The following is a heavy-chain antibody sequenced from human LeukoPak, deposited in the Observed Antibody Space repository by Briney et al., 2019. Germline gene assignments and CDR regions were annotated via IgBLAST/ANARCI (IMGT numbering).Heavy chain of an antibody. D-gene: IGHD2-15*01. CDR1: GFTFSSYS. Sequence: GGSLRLSCVASGFTFSSYSMNWVRQAPGEGLEWVSGIIDVGGTYYADSVKGRFTISRDSSKNTLYLQMNSLRAEDTATYYCAKDYCRGGNCPLPFFDSWGQGTLVTVSS. J-gene: IGHJ4*02. CDR3: AKDYCRGGNCPLPFFDS. V-gene: IGHV3-23*01. CDR2: IIDVGGT.